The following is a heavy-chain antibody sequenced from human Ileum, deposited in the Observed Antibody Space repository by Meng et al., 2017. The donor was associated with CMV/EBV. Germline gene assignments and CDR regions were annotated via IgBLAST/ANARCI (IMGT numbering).Heavy chain of an antibody. CDR2: IYSDGSNK. V-gene: IGHV3-30*02. J-gene: IGHJ5*02. D-gene: IGHD1-14*01. Sequence: VQLGGSGGGVVPPGGSLRLSCAVSGITFSDAGMRWVRQAPGKGLEWVAFIYSDGSNKYYADSVKGRFTISRDNSGNTVYLQMNSLRIEDTALYFCARYPEVRLRGLDPWGPGTLVTVSS. CDR3: ARYPEVRLRGLDP. CDR1: GITFSDAG.